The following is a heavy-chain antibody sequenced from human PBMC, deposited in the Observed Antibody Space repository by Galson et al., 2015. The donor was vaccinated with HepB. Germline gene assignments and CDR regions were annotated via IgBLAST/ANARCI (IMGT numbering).Heavy chain of an antibody. CDR1: GFTLSTYA. CDR2: VSTSAITT. Sequence: SLRLSCAASGFTLSTYAMSWVRQAPGKGLEWVSAVSTSAITTYYSDSVKGRFTISRDNSKNTLYLQMNSLRAEDTAVYYCAKQRIVGYTSFDYWGQGSLVTVSS. CDR3: AKQRIVGYTSFDY. D-gene: IGHD1-26*01. J-gene: IGHJ4*02. V-gene: IGHV3-23*01.